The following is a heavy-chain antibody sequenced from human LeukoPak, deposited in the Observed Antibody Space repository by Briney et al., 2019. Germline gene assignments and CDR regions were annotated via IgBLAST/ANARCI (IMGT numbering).Heavy chain of an antibody. V-gene: IGHV3-33*01. J-gene: IGHJ4*02. CDR1: GFTFSSYG. Sequence: GGSLRLSCAASGFTFSSYGMPWVRQAPGKGLEWVAVIWYDGSNKYYADSVKGRFTISRDTSKNTLYVQMNSLRAEDTAVYYCARDSWSGLDYWGQGTLVTVSS. CDR3: ARDSWSGLDY. CDR2: IWYDGSNK. D-gene: IGHD2-15*01.